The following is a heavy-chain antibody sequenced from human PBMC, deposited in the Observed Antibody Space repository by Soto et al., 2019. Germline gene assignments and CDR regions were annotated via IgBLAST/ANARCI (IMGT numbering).Heavy chain of an antibody. CDR2: IYYSGST. CDR3: ARDGGPGNYYYYGMGV. D-gene: IGHD3-10*01. J-gene: IGHJ6*02. CDR1: GGSISSGDYY. V-gene: IGHV4-30-4*01. Sequence: SETLSLTCTVSGGSISSGDYYWSWIRQPPGKGLEWIGYIYYSGSTYYNPSLKSRVTISVDTSKNQFSLKLSSVTAADTAVYYCARDGGPGNYYYYGMGVWGQGTTVTVSS.